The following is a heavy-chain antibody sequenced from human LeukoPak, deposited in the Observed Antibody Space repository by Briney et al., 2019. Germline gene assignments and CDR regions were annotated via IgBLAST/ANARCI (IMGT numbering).Heavy chain of an antibody. CDR3: GRAFPPLRTSSAGDL. CDR1: GFTFSDYD. Sequence: PGGSLRLSCSASGFTFSDYDMNWVRQAPGKGLEWVSSISGLSTHIYYGDSVKGRFSISRDNAKNSVHLQMNSLGVEDTAIYYCGRAFPPLRTSSAGDLWGQGILVTVSS. CDR2: ISGLSTHI. D-gene: IGHD3-16*01. V-gene: IGHV3-69-1*02. J-gene: IGHJ4*02.